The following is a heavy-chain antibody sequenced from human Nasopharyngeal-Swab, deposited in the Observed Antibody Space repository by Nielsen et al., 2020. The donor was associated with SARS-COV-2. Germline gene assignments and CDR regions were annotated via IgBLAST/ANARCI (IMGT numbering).Heavy chain of an antibody. CDR3: ARKIAPDYYYDSSGYYDAFDI. J-gene: IGHJ3*02. CDR1: GFTLISFG. CDR2: FGYDGSKK. Sequence: SCEAFGFTLISFGLPWVRKAQARGLEWVAVFGYDGSKKSNADSVKGRFTISRDNSKNTCYFQMNSLRAEDTAVYYLARKIAPDYYYDSSGYYDAFDIWGQGTMVTVSS. D-gene: IGHD3-22*01. V-gene: IGHV3-33*01.